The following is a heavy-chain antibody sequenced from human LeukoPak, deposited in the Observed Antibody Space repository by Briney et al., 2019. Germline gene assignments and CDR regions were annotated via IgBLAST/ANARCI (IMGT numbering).Heavy chain of an antibody. CDR3: ARDRYSYGYGWFDP. CDR2: ISAYNGNT. V-gene: IGHV1-18*04. J-gene: IGHJ5*02. D-gene: IGHD5-18*01. CDR1: GYTFTGYH. Sequence: ASVKVSCKASGYTFTGYHMHWVRQAPGQGLEWMGWISAYNGNTNYAQKLQGRVTMTTDTSTSTAYMELRSLRSDDTAVYYCARDRYSYGYGWFDPWGQGTLVTVSS.